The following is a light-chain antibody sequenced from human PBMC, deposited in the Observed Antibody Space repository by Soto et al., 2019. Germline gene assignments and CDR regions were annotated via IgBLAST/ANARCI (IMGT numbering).Light chain of an antibody. Sequence: TQSPSTLSASVGDRVTITCRASQSIGLAIAWYQHKPGQAPRLLIFDASQRATGIPARFRGSGSGTDFTLSISSLEPEDFAVYYCQQRTDRPPWTFGQGTKVHIK. CDR3: QQRTDRPPWT. CDR2: DAS. J-gene: IGKJ1*01. CDR1: QSIGLA. V-gene: IGKV3-11*01.